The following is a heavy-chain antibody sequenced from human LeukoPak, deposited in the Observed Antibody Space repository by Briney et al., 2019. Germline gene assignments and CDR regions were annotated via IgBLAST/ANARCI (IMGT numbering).Heavy chain of an antibody. J-gene: IGHJ5*02. Sequence: SETLSLTRTVSGGSISSSSYCWGWIRQPPGKGLEWIGSICYSGSTFYNPSLKSRVTLSVDTSKNQFSLKLSSVTAADTAVYYCARIENCIPEDWFDPWGQGTLVTVSS. D-gene: IGHD2-2*02. CDR1: GGSISSSSYC. CDR3: ARIENCIPEDWFDP. V-gene: IGHV4-39*01. CDR2: ICYSGST.